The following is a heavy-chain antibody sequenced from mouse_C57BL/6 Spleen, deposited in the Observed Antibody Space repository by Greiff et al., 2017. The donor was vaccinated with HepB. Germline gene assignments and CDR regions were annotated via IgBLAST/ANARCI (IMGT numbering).Heavy chain of an antibody. CDR2: IYPRSGNT. J-gene: IGHJ3*01. V-gene: IGHV1-81*01. CDR3: ARFGLGEAWFAY. D-gene: IGHD3-1*01. Sequence: QVQLQQSGAELARPGASVKLSCKASGYTFTSYGISWVKQRTGQGLEWIGEIYPRSGNTYYNEKFTGKATLTADKSSSTAYMELRSLTSEDAAVYFGARFGLGEAWFAYWGQGTLVTVSA. CDR1: GYTFTSYG.